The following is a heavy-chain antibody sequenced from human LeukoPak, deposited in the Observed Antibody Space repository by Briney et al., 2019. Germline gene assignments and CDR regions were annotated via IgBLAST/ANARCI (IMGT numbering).Heavy chain of an antibody. D-gene: IGHD3-16*02. V-gene: IGHV3-30*12. J-gene: IGHJ4*02. CDR1: GLSFSSYG. CDR2: IQYDGSNK. CDR3: ARAHHRRVYDYVWGSYPY. Sequence: GGSLRLSCAASGLSFSSYGMHWVRQAPGKGLEWVAFIQYDGSNKFYADSVKGRFTISRDNAKNSLYLQMNSLRAEDTAVYYCARAHHRRVYDYVWGSYPYWGQGTLVTVSS.